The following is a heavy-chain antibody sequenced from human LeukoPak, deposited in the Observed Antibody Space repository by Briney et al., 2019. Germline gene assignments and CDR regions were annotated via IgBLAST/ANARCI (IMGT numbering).Heavy chain of an antibody. CDR1: GGSISSSNW. J-gene: IGHJ6*02. Sequence: PSETLSLTCAVSGGSISSSNWWSWVRQPPGKGLEWIGEINHSGSTNYNPSLKSRVTISVDTSKNQFSLKLSSVTAADTAVYYCARAPQTYYLPVFWYGMDVWGQGTTVTVSS. V-gene: IGHV4-4*02. CDR3: ARAPQTYYLPVFWYGMDV. D-gene: IGHD1-26*01. CDR2: INHSGST.